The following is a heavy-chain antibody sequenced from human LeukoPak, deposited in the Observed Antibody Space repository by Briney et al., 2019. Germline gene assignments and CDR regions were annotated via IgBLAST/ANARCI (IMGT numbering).Heavy chain of an antibody. V-gene: IGHV3-21*01. CDR3: ARGLCGGDCYSD. D-gene: IGHD2-21*02. Sequence: GGSLRLSCAASGFTFSTYHMNWVRQAPGKGLEWVSSISTTSSYIYYSDSARGRFTISRDNAKNSLYLQMNSLRAEDTAVYYCARGLCGGDCYSDWGPGTLVTVSS. J-gene: IGHJ4*02. CDR1: GFTFSTYH. CDR2: ISTTSSYI.